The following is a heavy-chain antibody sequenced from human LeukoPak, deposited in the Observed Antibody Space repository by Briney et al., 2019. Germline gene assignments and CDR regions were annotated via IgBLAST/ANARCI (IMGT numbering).Heavy chain of an antibody. CDR2: IYYSGST. J-gene: IGHJ4*02. CDR1: GGSISSSSYY. CDR3: ASFHRGAN. D-gene: IGHD3-10*01. V-gene: IGHV4-39*07. Sequence: PSETLSLTCTVSGGSISSSSYYWGWIRQPPGKGLEWIGSIYYSGSTYYNPSLKSRVTISADTSKNQFSLKLSSVTAADTAVYYCASFHRGANWGQGTLVTVSS.